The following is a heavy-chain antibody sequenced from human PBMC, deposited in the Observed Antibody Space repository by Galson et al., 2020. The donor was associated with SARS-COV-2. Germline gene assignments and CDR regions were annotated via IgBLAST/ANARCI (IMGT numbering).Heavy chain of an antibody. D-gene: IGHD2-2*01. J-gene: IGHJ6*02. CDR1: GFTFSNAW. CDR2: IKSKTDGGTT. V-gene: IGHV3-15*01. Sequence: LSLTCAASGFTFSNAWMSWVRQAPGKGLEWVGRIKSKTDGGTTDYAAPVKGRFTISRDDSKNTLYLQMNSLKTEDTAVYYCTPYCSSTSCYAGNYYGMDVWGQGTTVTVSS. CDR3: TPYCSSTSCYAGNYYGMDV.